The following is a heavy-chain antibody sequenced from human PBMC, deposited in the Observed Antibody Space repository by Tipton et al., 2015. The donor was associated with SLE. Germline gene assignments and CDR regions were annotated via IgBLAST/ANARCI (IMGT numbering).Heavy chain of an antibody. J-gene: IGHJ6*02. V-gene: IGHV3-66*04. D-gene: IGHD2-21*02. Sequence: SLRLSCVASGFDFRSYEMSWVRQAPGKGLEWVSVIYSGGATYYTDSVKGRFIISRDTSKNTVHLQMNNLRAEDTAVYYCARHANGDYTEYPYYYGLDVWGQGTTVIVSS. CDR1: GFDFRSYE. CDR3: ARHANGDYTEYPYYYGLDV. CDR2: IYSGGAT.